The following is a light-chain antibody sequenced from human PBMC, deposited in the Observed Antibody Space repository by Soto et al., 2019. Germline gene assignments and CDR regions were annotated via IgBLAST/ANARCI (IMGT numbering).Light chain of an antibody. CDR1: SSNIGNNG. CDR2: YDD. J-gene: IGLJ2*01. Sequence: QAVVTQPPSISEAPRQRVTISCSGSSSNIGNNGVNWYQQLPGKAPKLLIFYDDLLPSGVSDRFSGSKSGTSASLTINGLQSEDEADYYCAAWDDSLKSVIFGGGTKLTVL. V-gene: IGLV1-36*01. CDR3: AAWDDSLKSVI.